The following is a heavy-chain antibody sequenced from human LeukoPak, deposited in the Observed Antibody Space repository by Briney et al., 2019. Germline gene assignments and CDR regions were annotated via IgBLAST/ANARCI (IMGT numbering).Heavy chain of an antibody. CDR1: GGSIGRDGYY. J-gene: IGHJ3*01. CDR2: IFSDTEYT. V-gene: IGHV4-39*07. D-gene: IGHD2-2*01. CDR3: ARGSYIVVVPAAAGDYGDYTIAPAFDV. Sequence: SETLSLTCTVSGGSIGRDGYYWGWIRQAAEKGLEYIGRIFSDTEYTSYNPSLSGRVTISQDLSKNQFSLQLNSVTPEDTAMYYCARGSYIVVVPAAAGDYGDYTIAPAFDVWGQGTMVTVSS.